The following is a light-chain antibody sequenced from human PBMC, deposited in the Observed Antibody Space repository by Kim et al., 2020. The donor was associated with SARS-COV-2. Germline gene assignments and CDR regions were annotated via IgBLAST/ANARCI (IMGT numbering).Light chain of an antibody. V-gene: IGLV6-57*03. Sequence: TVPTSCTRSSGSIARNYVQWYQQRPGSAPTTVIYEDNKRPSGVPDRFSGSVDSSSNSASLTISGLTTEDEADYFCQSYETSDLWVFGGGTQLTVL. J-gene: IGLJ3*02. CDR1: SGSIARNY. CDR3: QSYETSDLWV. CDR2: EDN.